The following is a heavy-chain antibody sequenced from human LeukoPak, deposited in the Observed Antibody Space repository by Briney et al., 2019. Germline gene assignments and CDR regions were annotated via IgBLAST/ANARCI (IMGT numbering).Heavy chain of an antibody. V-gene: IGHV1-46*01. CDR1: GYTFTSYY. CDR2: INPSGGST. D-gene: IGHD1-26*01. CDR3: ARDWASQPLGATTGFDI. Sequence: ASVKVSCKASGYTFTSYYMHWVRQAPGQWLEWMGIINPSGGSTSYAQKFQGRVTMTRDTSTSTVYMELSSLRSEDTAAYYCARDWASQPLGATTGFDIWGQGTMVTVSS. J-gene: IGHJ3*02.